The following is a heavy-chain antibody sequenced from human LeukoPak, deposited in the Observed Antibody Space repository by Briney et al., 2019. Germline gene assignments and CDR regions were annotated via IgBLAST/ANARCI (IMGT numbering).Heavy chain of an antibody. CDR1: GFTFSDYY. CDR3: AKYSSSWYYYYYYMNV. CDR2: ISSSGETI. Sequence: PGGSLRLSCAASGFTFSDYYMSWIRQAPGKGLEWVSDISSSGETIYYADSVRGRFTISRDNAKNSLYLQMNTLRAEDTAVYYCAKYSSSWYYYYYYMNVWGKGTTVTVSS. D-gene: IGHD6-13*01. J-gene: IGHJ6*03. V-gene: IGHV3-11*01.